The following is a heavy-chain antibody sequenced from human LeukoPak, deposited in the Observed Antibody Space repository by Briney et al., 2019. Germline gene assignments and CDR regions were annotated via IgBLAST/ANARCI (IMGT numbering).Heavy chain of an antibody. CDR1: GGSLSGYY. CDR3: ARDSRTLGYYYDSSGYGFDY. Sequence: SETLCLTCAVYGGSLSGYYWSWIRQPPGKGLEWIGEINHSGSSNYNPSLKSRVTISVDTSKNQFSLKLSSVTAADTAVYYCARDSRTLGYYYDSSGYGFDYWGQGTLVTVSS. V-gene: IGHV4-34*01. J-gene: IGHJ4*02. CDR2: INHSGSS. D-gene: IGHD3-22*01.